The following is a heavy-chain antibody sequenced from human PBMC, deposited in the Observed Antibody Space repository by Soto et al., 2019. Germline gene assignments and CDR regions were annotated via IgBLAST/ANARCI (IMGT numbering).Heavy chain of an antibody. CDR3: ASNTVPAAIYYYYYGMDV. Sequence: SVKVSCKASGGAFSSYAISWVRQAPGQGLEWMGGIIPIFGTANYAQKFQGRVTITADKSTSTAYMELSSLRSEDTAVYYCASNTVPAAIYYYYYGMDVWGQGTTVTVSS. J-gene: IGHJ6*02. D-gene: IGHD2-2*02. CDR2: IIPIFGTA. CDR1: GGAFSSYA. V-gene: IGHV1-69*06.